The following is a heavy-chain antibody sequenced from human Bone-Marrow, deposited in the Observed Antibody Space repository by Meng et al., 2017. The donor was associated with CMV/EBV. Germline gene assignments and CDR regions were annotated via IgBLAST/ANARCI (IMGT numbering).Heavy chain of an antibody. Sequence: KVSCKGSGYSFTSYWIGWVRQMPGKGLEWMGIIYPGDSDTRYSPSFQGQVTISADKSISTAYLQWSSLKASDTAMYYCARHGGWYQLPDRYWGQGTRVTVYS. CDR3: ARHGGWYQLPDRY. D-gene: IGHD2-2*01. V-gene: IGHV5-51*01. CDR1: GYSFTSYW. CDR2: IYPGDSDT. J-gene: IGHJ4*02.